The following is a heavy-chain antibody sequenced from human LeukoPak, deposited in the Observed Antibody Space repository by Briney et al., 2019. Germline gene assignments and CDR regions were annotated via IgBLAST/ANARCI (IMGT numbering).Heavy chain of an antibody. CDR1: GGSVSSDSYY. CDR3: ARDAVTVNSYYFDY. V-gene: IGHV4-61*01. J-gene: IGHJ4*02. D-gene: IGHD4-11*01. Sequence: SGTLSLTCTVSGGSVSSDSYYWSWIRQPPGKGLEWIGYIYYSGSTNYNPSLKSRVTISVDTSKNQFSLKLSSVTAADTAVYYCARDAVTVNSYYFDYWGQGTLVTVSS. CDR2: IYYSGST.